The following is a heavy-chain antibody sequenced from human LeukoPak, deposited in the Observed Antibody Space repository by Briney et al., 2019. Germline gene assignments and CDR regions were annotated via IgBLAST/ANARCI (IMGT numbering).Heavy chain of an antibody. CDR3: ARGGPYYYGSNGSIDY. CDR1: GFTFSSYA. D-gene: IGHD3-22*01. J-gene: IGHJ4*02. V-gene: IGHV3-23*01. CDR2: ITGSGSST. Sequence: TGGSLRLSCAASGFTFSSYAMSWVRQAPGKGLEWVSVITGSGSSTYYADSVKGRFTISRDNTKNSMYLQMNSLRAEDTAVYYCARGGPYYYGSNGSIDYWGQGTLATVSS.